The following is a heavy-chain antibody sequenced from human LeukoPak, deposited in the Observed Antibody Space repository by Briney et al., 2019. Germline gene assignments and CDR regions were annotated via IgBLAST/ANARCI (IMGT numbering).Heavy chain of an antibody. Sequence: GESLRLSCAASGFTFSSYAMSWVRQAPGKGLEWVSTISNNGGSTYYADSVRGRFTISRDNSKNTLYLQMNSLRAEDTAVYFCAKLLGSGYVSALDIWGQGTMVAVSS. J-gene: IGHJ3*02. V-gene: IGHV3-23*01. CDR3: AKLLGSGYVSALDI. CDR2: ISNNGGST. CDR1: GFTFSSYA. D-gene: IGHD3-22*01.